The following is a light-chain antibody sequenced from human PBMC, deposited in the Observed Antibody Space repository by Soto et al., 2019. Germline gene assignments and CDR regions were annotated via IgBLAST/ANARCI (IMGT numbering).Light chain of an antibody. CDR3: QPSYSTPT. J-gene: IGKJ2*01. Sequence: DIQMTQSPSSLSASVGDRVTITCRASQSISSYLNWYQQKPGKAPKLLIYAASSLQSGVPSRFSGRGSGTDFTLTISSLQPEDFATYYCQPSYSTPTFGQGTKLEIK. CDR2: AAS. V-gene: IGKV1-39*01. CDR1: QSISSY.